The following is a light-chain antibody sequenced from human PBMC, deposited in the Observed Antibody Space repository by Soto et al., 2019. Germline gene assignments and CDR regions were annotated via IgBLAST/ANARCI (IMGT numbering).Light chain of an antibody. CDR2: EGS. Sequence: QSALTQPASVSESPGQSITISCTGTSSDVGSYEFVSWYQQYPGKAPKLMIYEGSKRPSGVSDRFSGSKSGNTASLTISGLQAEDEADYFCCSDAGGSNVFGAGTKLTVL. J-gene: IGLJ1*01. CDR3: CSDAGGSNV. V-gene: IGLV2-23*03. CDR1: SSDVGSYEF.